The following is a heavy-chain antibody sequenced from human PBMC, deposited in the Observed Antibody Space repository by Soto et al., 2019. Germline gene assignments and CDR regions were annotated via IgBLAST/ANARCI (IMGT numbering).Heavy chain of an antibody. CDR1: GYTFTNSD. V-gene: IGHV1-8*01. Sequence: XSVKVTFKASGYTFTNSDINWVRQAPGQGLEWMGWMNPDSGHAAYAQKFQGRVTLTTSTSTSTVYMEMRSLGSEDTAVYYCARRPNCSAGICYYGLDNWGQGTLVTVSS. CDR2: MNPDSGHA. CDR3: ARRPNCSAGICYYGLDN. J-gene: IGHJ4*02. D-gene: IGHD2-15*01.